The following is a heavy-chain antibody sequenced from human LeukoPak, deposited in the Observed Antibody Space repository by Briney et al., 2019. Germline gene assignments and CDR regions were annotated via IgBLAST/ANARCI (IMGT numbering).Heavy chain of an antibody. J-gene: IGHJ6*03. D-gene: IGHD3-22*01. CDR2: MSDSGNT. CDR1: GDSITNQY. Sequence: SETLSLTCTISGDSITNQYWSWIRQPPGKGLEWIGLMSDSGNTKFHPSLMSRVTMSVDRSKNQVSLKLTSVTAADTAVYYCARVSLYDSSASFFASYYYYMDVWGKGTTVNVSS. V-gene: IGHV4-59*11. CDR3: ARVSLYDSSASFFASYYYYMDV.